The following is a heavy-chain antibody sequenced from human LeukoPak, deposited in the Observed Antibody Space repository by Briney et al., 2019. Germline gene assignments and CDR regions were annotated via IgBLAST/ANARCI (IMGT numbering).Heavy chain of an antibody. CDR2: IYYSGST. J-gene: IGHJ4*02. V-gene: IGHV4-39*07. CDR1: GGSIGSYNYY. Sequence: SETLSLTCTVSGGSIGSYNYYWGWIRRPPGKGLEWIGNIYYSGSTYYNPSLKSRVTTVIDTSKNQFSLKLSSVTAADTAVYYCARIGWGYDSSGYSPLNYWGQGTLVTVSS. D-gene: IGHD3-22*01. CDR3: ARIGWGYDSSGYSPLNY.